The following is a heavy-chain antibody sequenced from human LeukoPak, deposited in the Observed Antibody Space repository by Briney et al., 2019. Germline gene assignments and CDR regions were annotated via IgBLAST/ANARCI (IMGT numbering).Heavy chain of an antibody. CDR1: GGSFSGYY. J-gene: IGHJ4*02. V-gene: IGHV4-34*01. CDR2: INHSGST. Sequence: SETLSLTCAVYGGSFSGYYWSWIRQPPGKGLEWIGEINHSGSTNYNPSRKSRVTISVDTSKNQFSLKLSSVTAADTAVYYCARGYYSNPDYWGQGTLVTVSS. D-gene: IGHD4-11*01. CDR3: ARGYYSNPDY.